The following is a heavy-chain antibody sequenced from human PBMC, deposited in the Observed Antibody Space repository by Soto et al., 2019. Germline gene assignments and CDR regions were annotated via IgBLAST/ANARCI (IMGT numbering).Heavy chain of an antibody. CDR2: VSSTGST. D-gene: IGHD3-22*01. Sequence: PSETLSLTCTVSGGSISSGDYYWSWIRQPPGKGLEWIGYVSSTGSTNYNPSLKSRVILSLDTSTSEVSLSLTSVTAADAAVYFCARFSPPRKSYDSNPGWFDPWGQGIMVTVSS. V-gene: IGHV4-61*08. CDR1: GGSISSGDYY. CDR3: ARFSPPRKSYDSNPGWFDP. J-gene: IGHJ5*02.